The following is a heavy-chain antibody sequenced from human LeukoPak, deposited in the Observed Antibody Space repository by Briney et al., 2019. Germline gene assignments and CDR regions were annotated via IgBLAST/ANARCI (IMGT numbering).Heavy chain of an antibody. V-gene: IGHV1-2*02. Sequence: ASVKVSCKASGYTFTGYYIHWVRQAPGQGLEWMGWVDPNSGGTNYAQKFQGRVTLTRDTSISTAYMELYRLTSDDTAMYYCARDSGSSSFTHFDYWAQGTLVTVSS. CDR3: ARDSGSSSFTHFDY. J-gene: IGHJ4*02. CDR2: VDPNSGGT. CDR1: GYTFTGYY. D-gene: IGHD6-13*01.